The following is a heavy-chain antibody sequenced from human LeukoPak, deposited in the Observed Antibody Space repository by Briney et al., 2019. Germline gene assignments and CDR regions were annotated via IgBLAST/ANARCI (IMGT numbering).Heavy chain of an antibody. CDR3: AKERGIKRAFDI. CDR1: GFTLSSYA. CDR2: ISYDGSNK. V-gene: IGHV3-30*18. J-gene: IGHJ3*02. D-gene: IGHD3-16*01. Sequence: GGSLRLSCAASGFTLSSYAMTWVRQAPGKGLEWVAVISYDGSNKYYADSVKGRFTISRDNSKNTLYLQMNSLRAEGTAVYYCAKERGIKRAFDIWGQGTMVTVSS.